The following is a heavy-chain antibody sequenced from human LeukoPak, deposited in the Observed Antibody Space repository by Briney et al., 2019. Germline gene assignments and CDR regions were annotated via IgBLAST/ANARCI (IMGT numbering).Heavy chain of an antibody. CDR1: GFTFSSYG. Sequence: GGSLRLSCAASGFTFSSYGMHWVRQAPGKGLEWVAVISYDGSNKYYADSVKGRFTISRDNSKNTLYLQMNSLRAEDTAVYYCAKDLKELLWFGELFFDYWGQGTLVTVSS. J-gene: IGHJ4*02. CDR3: AKDLKELLWFGELFFDY. V-gene: IGHV3-30*18. CDR2: ISYDGSNK. D-gene: IGHD3-10*01.